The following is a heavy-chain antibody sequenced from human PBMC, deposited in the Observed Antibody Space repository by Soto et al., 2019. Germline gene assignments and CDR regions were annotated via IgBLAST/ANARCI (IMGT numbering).Heavy chain of an antibody. J-gene: IGHJ4*02. CDR3: AKGHHMVRGVIPY. CDR2: ISGSGGST. CDR1: GFTFSSYA. D-gene: IGHD3-10*01. V-gene: IGHV3-23*01. Sequence: EVQLLESGGGLVQPGGSLRLSCAASGFTFSSYAMSWVRQAPGKGLEWVSAISGSGGSTYYADSVKGRFTISRDNSKNTLYLQMNSLRAEYTAVYYCAKGHHMVRGVIPYWGQGTLVTVSS.